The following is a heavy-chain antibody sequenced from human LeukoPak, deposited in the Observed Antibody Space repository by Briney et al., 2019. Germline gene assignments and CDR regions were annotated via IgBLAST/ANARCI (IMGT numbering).Heavy chain of an antibody. CDR1: GFXFSSYS. V-gene: IGHV3-48*02. CDR3: ARDRPLSAGGVIYFSYYGMDV. J-gene: IGHJ6*02. D-gene: IGHD3-10*01. CDR2: ISSSSSTI. Sequence: PGGSLRLSCAASGFXFSSYSMNWVRQAPGKGLGWVSYISSSSSTIYYADSVKGRFTISRDNAKNSLYLQMNSLRDEDTAVYYCARDRPLSAGGVIYFSYYGMDVWGQGTTVTVFS.